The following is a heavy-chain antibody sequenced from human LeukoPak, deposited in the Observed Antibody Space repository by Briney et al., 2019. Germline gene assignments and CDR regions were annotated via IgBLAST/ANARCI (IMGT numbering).Heavy chain of an antibody. Sequence: GGSLRLSXAASGFTFSNYAMNWVRQAPGKGLEWVSAISSSAASIYYADSVRGRFTIFRDNSKNTLWLQMNSLRDEDTAVYYCAKPQPSAISWFDPWGQGTLVTVSS. D-gene: IGHD2-2*02. CDR3: AKPQPSAISWFDP. J-gene: IGHJ5*02. V-gene: IGHV3-23*01. CDR1: GFTFSNYA. CDR2: ISSSAASI.